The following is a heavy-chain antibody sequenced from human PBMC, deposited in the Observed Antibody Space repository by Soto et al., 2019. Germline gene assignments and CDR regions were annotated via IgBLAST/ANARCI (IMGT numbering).Heavy chain of an antibody. V-gene: IGHV3-33*01. CDR2: IWNDGSNK. CDR3: ARDPIGYCSGGSCYTGYFQH. CDR1: GLTFSSYA. Sequence: GGSLRPSCAPSGLTFSSYAMHWFGQAPGKGWKWVAVIWNDGSNKYYADSVKGRFTISRDNSKNTLYLQMNSLRAEDTAVYYCARDPIGYCSGGSCYTGYFQHWGQGTLVTVSS. J-gene: IGHJ1*01. D-gene: IGHD2-15*01.